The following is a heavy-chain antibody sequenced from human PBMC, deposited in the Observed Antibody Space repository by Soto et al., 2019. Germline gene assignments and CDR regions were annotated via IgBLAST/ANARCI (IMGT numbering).Heavy chain of an antibody. Sequence: GESLKISCKGSGYSFTSYWIGWVRQMPGKGLEWMGIIYPGDSDTRYSPSFQGQVTISADKSISTVYLQWSSLRAEDTAVYYCANSEYSRYKNIDVWGQGTTVTVSS. J-gene: IGHJ6*02. D-gene: IGHD5-18*01. CDR1: GYSFTSYW. V-gene: IGHV5-51*01. CDR2: IYPGDSDT. CDR3: ANSEYSRYKNIDV.